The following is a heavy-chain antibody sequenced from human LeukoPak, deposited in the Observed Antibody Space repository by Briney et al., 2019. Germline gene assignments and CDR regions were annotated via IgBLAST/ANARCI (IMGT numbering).Heavy chain of an antibody. CDR1: GGSITEFY. Sequence: SETLSLTCSVSGGSITEFYWNWIRQPAGKGLEWIGRVYMSGDTNYNPSLKSRVTMSVDTSKNQVSLKLTSLTAADTAVYYCANADRFCSGSCHVPDAFDFWGQGTMVTVSS. J-gene: IGHJ3*01. CDR3: ANADRFCSGSCHVPDAFDF. D-gene: IGHD2-15*01. V-gene: IGHV4-4*07. CDR2: VYMSGDT.